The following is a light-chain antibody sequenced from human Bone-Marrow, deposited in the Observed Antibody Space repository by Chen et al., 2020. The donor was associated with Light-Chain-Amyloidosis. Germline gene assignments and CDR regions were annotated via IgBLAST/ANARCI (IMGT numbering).Light chain of an antibody. J-gene: IGKJ4*01. CDR2: GSS. CDR1: QTISSNY. Sequence: EIVLTQSPGTLSLSPGEGANLSCRASQTISSNYLTWYQQKFGQAPRLLIYGSSSRATGIPDRFTGCGSGTDFTLTLNRLEPEDFAMYYCQQYGTSPLTFGGATKVEIK. V-gene: IGKV3-20*01. CDR3: QQYGTSPLT.